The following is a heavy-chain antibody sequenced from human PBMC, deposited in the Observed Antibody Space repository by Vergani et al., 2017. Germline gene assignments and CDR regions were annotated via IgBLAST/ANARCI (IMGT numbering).Heavy chain of an antibody. CDR2: IIPIFGTA. CDR3: ARAYDFWSGYSNWFDP. Sequence: QVQLVQSGAEVKKPGSSVKVSCNASGGTFSSYAISWVRQAPGQGLEWMGGIIPIFGTANYAQKFQGRVTITADESTSTAYMELSSLRSEDTAVYYCARAYDFWSGYSNWFDPWGQGTLVTVSS. V-gene: IGHV1-69*01. D-gene: IGHD3-3*01. J-gene: IGHJ5*02. CDR1: GGTFSSYA.